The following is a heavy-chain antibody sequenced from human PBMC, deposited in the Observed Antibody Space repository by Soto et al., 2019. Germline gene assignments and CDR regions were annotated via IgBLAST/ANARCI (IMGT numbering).Heavy chain of an antibody. J-gene: IGHJ4*02. D-gene: IGHD6-13*01. CDR3: ARGIAARAAFDY. Sequence: GGSLRLSCAASGFIFSSYGMHWVRQAPGKGLEWVAVIWYDGSNKYYADSVKGRFTISRDNSKNTLYLQMNSLRAEDTAVYYCARGIAARAAFDYWGQGTLVTVSS. V-gene: IGHV3-33*01. CDR2: IWYDGSNK. CDR1: GFIFSSYG.